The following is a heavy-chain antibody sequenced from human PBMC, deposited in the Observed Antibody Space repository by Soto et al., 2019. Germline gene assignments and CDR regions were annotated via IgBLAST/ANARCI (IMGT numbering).Heavy chain of an antibody. CDR1: GFTFSSYG. CDR2: ISYDESNK. Sequence: HPGGSLRLSCAASGFTFSSYGMHWVRQAPGKGLEWVAVISYDESNKYYADSVKGRFTISRDNSKNTLYLQMNSLRAEDTAVYYCAKDKNGYYGWYYYDSSGYWNHFDYWGQGTLVTVSS. J-gene: IGHJ4*02. CDR3: AKDKNGYYGWYYYDSSGYWNHFDY. V-gene: IGHV3-30*18. D-gene: IGHD3-22*01.